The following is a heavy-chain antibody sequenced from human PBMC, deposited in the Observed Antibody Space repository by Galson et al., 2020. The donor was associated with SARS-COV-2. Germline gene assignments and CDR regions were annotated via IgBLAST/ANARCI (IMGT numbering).Heavy chain of an antibody. CDR2: TSHDRNSN. CDR1: EFTLSSYA. Sequence: SLKISRPGSEFTLSSYAMHWVRQAPDKGPQWVADTSHDRNSNYYADSVQGRFTISRDNPENALYLEMDSLGVEDTAVYYCARGYVGSGSFYYYYGLDVWGQGTTVTVSS. V-gene: IGHV3-30*16. J-gene: IGHJ6*02. CDR3: ARGYVGSGSFYYYYGLDV. D-gene: IGHD3-10*01.